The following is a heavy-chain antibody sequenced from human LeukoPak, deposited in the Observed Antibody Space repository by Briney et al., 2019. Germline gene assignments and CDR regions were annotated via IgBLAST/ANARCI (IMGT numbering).Heavy chain of an antibody. CDR2: ISGSGGST. J-gene: IGHJ6*03. CDR1: GFTFSSYA. D-gene: IGHD6-13*01. CDR3: AKDGIAAAGREWDQGLIRGYYYYYMDV. Sequence: PGGSLRLSCAASGFTFSSYAMSWVRQAPGKGLEWVSAISGSGGSTYYADSVKGRFTISRDNSKNTLYLQMNSLRAEDTAVYYCAKDGIAAAGREWDQGLIRGYYYYYMDVWGKGTTVTISS. V-gene: IGHV3-23*01.